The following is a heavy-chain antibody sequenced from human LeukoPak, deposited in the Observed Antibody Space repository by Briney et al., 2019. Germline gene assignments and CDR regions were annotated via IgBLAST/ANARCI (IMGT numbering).Heavy chain of an antibody. J-gene: IGHJ3*02. D-gene: IGHD2-2*02. V-gene: IGHV3-7*02. CDR2: IKQDGNEK. CDR3: ASQHCSSTTCYTDAFDI. CDR1: GFTFSRYW. Sequence: GGSLRLSCAASGFTFSRYWMSWVPQAPGKGLEWVANIKQDGNEKYYVDSVKGRFAISRDNAKNSLYLQMNSLRAEDTAVYYCASQHCSSTTCYTDAFDIWGQGTMVTVSS.